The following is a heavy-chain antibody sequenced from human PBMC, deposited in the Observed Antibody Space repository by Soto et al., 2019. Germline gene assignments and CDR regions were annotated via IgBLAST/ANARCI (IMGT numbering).Heavy chain of an antibody. V-gene: IGHV3-21*01. J-gene: IGHJ4*02. Sequence: PGGSLRLSCAASGFTFSSDNMNWVRQAPGKGLEWVSSISSSSSYIYYADSVKGRFTISRDNAKNSLYLQMSSLRAEDTAVYYCARVHYYDSSAYYLWGQGTLVTVSS. CDR2: ISSSSSYI. D-gene: IGHD3-22*01. CDR1: GFTFSSDN. CDR3: ARVHYYDSSAYYL.